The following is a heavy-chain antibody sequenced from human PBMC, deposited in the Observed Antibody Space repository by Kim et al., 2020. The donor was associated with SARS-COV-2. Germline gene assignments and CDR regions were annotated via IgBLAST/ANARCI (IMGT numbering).Heavy chain of an antibody. D-gene: IGHD6-19*01. V-gene: IGHV3-7*01. CDR3: VRGGWYFAY. CDR2: IKEDGSEK. CDR1: GFTFSSFW. J-gene: IGHJ4*02. Sequence: GGSLRLSCALVSGFTFSSFWMSWVRQAPGKGLEWVANIKEDGSEKNYVDSVRGRFTISRDNAKNSLYLQMNSLRVEDTAVYYCVRGGWYFAYWGQGTLVTVSS.